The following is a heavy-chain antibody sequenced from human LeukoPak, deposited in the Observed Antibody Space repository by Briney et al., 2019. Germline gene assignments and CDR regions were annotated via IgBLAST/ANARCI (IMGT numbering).Heavy chain of an antibody. CDR1: GFTFSSYA. CDR2: ISGSGGST. D-gene: IGHD6-6*01. V-gene: IGHV3-23*01. CDR3: AKDLDFGSSGYFDY. Sequence: LAGGSLRLSCAASGFTFSSYAMSWVRQAPGKGLEWVSAISGSGGSTYYADSVKGRFTISRDNSKNTLYLQMNSPRAEDTAVYYCAKDLDFGSSGYFDYWGQGTLVTVSS. J-gene: IGHJ4*02.